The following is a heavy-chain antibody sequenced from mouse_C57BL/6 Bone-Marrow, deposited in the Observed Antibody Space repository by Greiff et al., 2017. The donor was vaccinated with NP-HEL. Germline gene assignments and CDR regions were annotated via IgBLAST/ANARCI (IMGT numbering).Heavy chain of an antibody. CDR1: GFTFSDFY. Sequence: DVMLVESGGGLVQSGRSLRLSCATSGFTFSDFYMEWVRQAPGKGLEWIAASRNKANDYTTEYSASVKGRFIVSRDTSQSILYLQMNALRAEDTAIYYCARDRMIKGIMDYWGQGTSVTVSS. CDR3: ARDRMIKGIMDY. D-gene: IGHD2-4*01. V-gene: IGHV7-1*01. CDR2: SRNKANDYTT. J-gene: IGHJ4*01.